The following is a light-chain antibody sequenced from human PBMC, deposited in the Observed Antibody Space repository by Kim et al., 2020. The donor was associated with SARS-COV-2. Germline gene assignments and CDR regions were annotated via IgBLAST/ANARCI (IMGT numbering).Light chain of an antibody. CDR3: QQYGNSPYT. Sequence: SLSAGERGTLSCRASQSLSRYLACYQQKLGQAPRLLIYGASSREIGIPDRFSGSGSGTDFTLTISRLEPEDFGVYYCQQYGNSPYTFGQGTKLEI. CDR2: GAS. V-gene: IGKV3-20*01. CDR1: QSLSRY. J-gene: IGKJ2*01.